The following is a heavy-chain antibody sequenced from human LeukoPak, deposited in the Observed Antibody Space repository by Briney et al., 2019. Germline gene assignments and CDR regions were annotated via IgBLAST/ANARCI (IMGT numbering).Heavy chain of an antibody. J-gene: IGHJ6*02. CDR1: GFTFSSYS. Sequence: GGSLRPSCAASGFTFSSYSMNWVRQAPGKGLEWVSSISSSSSYIYYADSVKGRFTISRDNAKNSLYLQMNSLRAEDTAVYYCARDKVATSPYYYYGMDVWGQGTTVTVSS. V-gene: IGHV3-21*01. CDR3: ARDKVATSPYYYYGMDV. D-gene: IGHD1-26*01. CDR2: ISSSSSYI.